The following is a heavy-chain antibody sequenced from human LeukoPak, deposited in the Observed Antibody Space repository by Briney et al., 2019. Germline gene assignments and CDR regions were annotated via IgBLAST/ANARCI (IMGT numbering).Heavy chain of an antibody. Sequence: APGKVSCKASGYTFSTSGISGGRQSPGQGVEWRGWLSTYNVITKYTQKLQCRVTMTTHTSTSTAYMELRRLRSDDTAVYYCARANYDILPGYRPNIENFDYWGQGPLVTVSS. CDR1: GYTFSTSG. D-gene: IGHD3-9*01. J-gene: IGHJ4*02. V-gene: IGHV1-18*01. CDR3: ARANYDILPGYRPNIENFDY. CDR2: LSTYNVIT.